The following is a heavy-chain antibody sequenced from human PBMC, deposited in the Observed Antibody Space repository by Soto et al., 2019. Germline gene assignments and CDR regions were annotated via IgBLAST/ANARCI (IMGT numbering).Heavy chain of an antibody. CDR1: GGSISSGGYS. CDR3: ARERVGATTWFDP. V-gene: IGHV4-30-2*01. Sequence: QLQLQESGSGLVKPSQTLSLTCAVSGGSISSGGYSWSWIQQPPGKGLEWIGYIYHSGSTYYNPSLKSRVTISVDRSKNQFSLKLSSVTAADTAVYYCARERVGATTWFDPWGQGTLVTVSS. D-gene: IGHD1-26*01. CDR2: IYHSGST. J-gene: IGHJ5*02.